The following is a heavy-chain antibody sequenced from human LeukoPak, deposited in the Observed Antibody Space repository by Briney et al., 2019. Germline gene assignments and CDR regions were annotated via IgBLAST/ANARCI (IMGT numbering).Heavy chain of an antibody. V-gene: IGHV1-18*01. CDR1: GYTFTSYG. D-gene: IGHD6-19*01. CDR2: ISAYNGNT. CDR3: ASYTLGQWLVGPLDH. J-gene: IGHJ4*02. Sequence: ASVKVSCKASGYTFTSYGISWVRQAPGQGLEWMGWISAYNGNTNYAQKLQGRVTMTTDTSTSTAYMELRSLRSDDTAVYYCASYTLGQWLVGPLDHWGQGTLVTVSS.